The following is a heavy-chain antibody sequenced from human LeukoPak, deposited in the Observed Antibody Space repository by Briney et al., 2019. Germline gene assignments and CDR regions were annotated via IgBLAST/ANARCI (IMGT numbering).Heavy chain of an antibody. Sequence: GGSLRLSCAASGFTFTTYWMHWVRQVPGKGLVWVARIKGDGSSTRHADSMKGRFTISRDNAKNTLYLQMNSLRAEDTAVYYCAKELVPAATAYFDYWGQGTLVTVSS. CDR2: IKGDGSST. V-gene: IGHV3-74*01. J-gene: IGHJ4*02. D-gene: IGHD2-2*01. CDR1: GFTFTTYW. CDR3: AKELVPAATAYFDY.